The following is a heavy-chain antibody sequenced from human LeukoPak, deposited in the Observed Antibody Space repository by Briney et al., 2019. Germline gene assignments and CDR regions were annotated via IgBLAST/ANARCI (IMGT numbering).Heavy chain of an antibody. Sequence: GRSLRLSCAASGFTFSSYGMHWVRQALGKGLEWVAVISYDGSNKYYADSVKGRFTISRDNSKNTLYLQMNSLRAEDTAVYYCAKDTTTVTASYWGQGTLVTVSS. CDR1: GFTFSSYG. CDR3: AKDTTTVTASY. D-gene: IGHD4-17*01. J-gene: IGHJ4*02. V-gene: IGHV3-30*18. CDR2: ISYDGSNK.